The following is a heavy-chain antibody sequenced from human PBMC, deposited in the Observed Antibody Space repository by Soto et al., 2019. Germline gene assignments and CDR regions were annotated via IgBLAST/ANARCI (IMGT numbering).Heavy chain of an antibody. CDR1: GDSFSRFA. Sequence: QVQLVQSGPEVKKPGSSLKVSCKSYGDSFSRFAVSWVRRAPGEGLEWMGGIIPVTGTANYIDKFRGRLTITADESSSTVYMELSSLRSEDTAVYYCARLGLDLDFDHWGQGTTVTVSS. J-gene: IGHJ4*02. CDR3: ARLGLDLDFDH. V-gene: IGHV1-69*01. CDR2: IIPVTGTA.